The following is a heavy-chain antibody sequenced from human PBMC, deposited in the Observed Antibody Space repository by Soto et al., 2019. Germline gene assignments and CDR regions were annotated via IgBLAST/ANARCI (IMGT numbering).Heavy chain of an antibody. D-gene: IGHD2-2*01. CDR1: GFTFISYA. V-gene: IGHV3-23*01. Sequence: LGGSLRLSCAASGFTFISYAMSWVRQAPGKGLEWVSAISGSGGSTYYADSVKGRFTISRDNSKNTLYLQMNSLRAEDTAVYYCAILDLWGSTSVDYWGQGTLVTVSS. J-gene: IGHJ4*02. CDR3: AILDLWGSTSVDY. CDR2: ISGSGGST.